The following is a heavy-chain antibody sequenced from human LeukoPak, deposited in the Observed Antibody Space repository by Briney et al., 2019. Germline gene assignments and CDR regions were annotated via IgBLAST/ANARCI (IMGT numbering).Heavy chain of an antibody. CDR3: ARDDVRPYGSGSSANDY. CDR2: ISAYNGNT. V-gene: IGHV1-18*01. J-gene: IGHJ4*02. Sequence: GAPVKVSCKASGYTFTSYGISWVRQAPGQGLEWMGWISAYNGNTNYAQKLQGRVTMTTDTSTSTAYMELRSLRSDDTAVYYCARDDVRPYGSGSSANDYWGQGTLVTVSS. CDR1: GYTFTSYG. D-gene: IGHD3-10*01.